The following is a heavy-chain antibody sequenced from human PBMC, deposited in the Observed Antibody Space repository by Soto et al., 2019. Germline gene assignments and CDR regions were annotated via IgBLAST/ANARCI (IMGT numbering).Heavy chain of an antibody. D-gene: IGHD3-16*01. CDR2: INHSGST. CDR1: GGSFSGYY. CDR3: QKGDDGFDI. Sequence: PSETLSLTCAVYGGSFSGYYWNWIRQPPGKGLEWIGEINHSGSTNYNPSLKSRVSISVDTSKKQFSLNLSSVTAADTALYYCQKGDDGFDIWGQGTMVTVSS. J-gene: IGHJ3*02. V-gene: IGHV4-34*01.